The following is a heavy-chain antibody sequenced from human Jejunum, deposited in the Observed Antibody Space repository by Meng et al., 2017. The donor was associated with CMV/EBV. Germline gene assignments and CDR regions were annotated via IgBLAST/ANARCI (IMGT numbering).Heavy chain of an antibody. J-gene: IGHJ4*02. V-gene: IGHV1-2*02. CDR2: INPYTGDT. Sequence: KSSEYNYSEYYMHGVRQAPGQGLEWMGYINPYTGDTNYAQDFQGRVTMTRDTSTNTAYMELTRLRSDDTALYYCAKDGGSYLDYYFDYWGQGTLVTVSS. D-gene: IGHD3-16*01. CDR3: AKDGGSYLDYYFDY. CDR1: EYNYSEYY.